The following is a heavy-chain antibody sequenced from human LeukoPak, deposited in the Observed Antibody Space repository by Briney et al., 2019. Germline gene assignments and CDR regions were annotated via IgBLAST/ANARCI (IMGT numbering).Heavy chain of an antibody. D-gene: IGHD1-14*01. J-gene: IGHJ4*02. CDR3: AKVLTGSQDY. CDR2: IGGGGENT. CDR1: GFTFNSYA. V-gene: IGHV3-23*01. Sequence: GGSLRLSCAASGFTFNSYALSWVRQAPGKGLEWGSTIGGGGENTYYADSVKGRFTISRDSSKNTVYLHMKSLRAEDTAVYFCAKVLTGSQDYWGQGTLVTVSS.